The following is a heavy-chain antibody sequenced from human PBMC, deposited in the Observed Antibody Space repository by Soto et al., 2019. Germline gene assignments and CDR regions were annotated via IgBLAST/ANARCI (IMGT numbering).Heavy chain of an antibody. V-gene: IGHV3-15*01. Sequence: GGSLRLSCAASGFTFSNAWMSWVRQAPGKGLEWVGRIKSKTDGGTTDYAAPVKGRFTISRDDSKNTLYLQMNSLKTEDTAVYYCTTDTAQGGYSYGYRPRFDYWGQGTLVTVSS. CDR3: TTDTAQGGYSYGYRPRFDY. CDR2: IKSKTDGGTT. D-gene: IGHD5-18*01. J-gene: IGHJ4*02. CDR1: GFTFSNAW.